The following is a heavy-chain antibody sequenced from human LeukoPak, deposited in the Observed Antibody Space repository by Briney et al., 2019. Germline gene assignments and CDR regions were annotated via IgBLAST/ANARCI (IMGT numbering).Heavy chain of an antibody. Sequence: ETLSLTCTVSGGSISSYYWSWIRQPPGKGLEWIGYIYYSGSTNYNPPLKSRVTISVDTSKNQFSLKLSSVTAADTAVYYCASAHSSSWYRYWGQGTLVTVSS. J-gene: IGHJ4*02. D-gene: IGHD6-13*01. CDR3: ASAHSSSWYRY. CDR1: GGSISSYY. CDR2: IYYSGST. V-gene: IGHV4-59*01.